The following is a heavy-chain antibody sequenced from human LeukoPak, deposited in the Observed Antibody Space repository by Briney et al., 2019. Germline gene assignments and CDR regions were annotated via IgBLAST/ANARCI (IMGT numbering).Heavy chain of an antibody. J-gene: IGHJ5*02. CDR1: GGSISSSSYY. CDR3: ARQDSGYGDLDP. Sequence: SETLSLTCTVSGGSISSSSYYWGWIRQPPGKGLEWIVSIYYSGSTYYNPSLKSRINISVDTSKNQFSLKLSSVTAADTAVYYCARQDSGYGDLDPWGQGTLVTVSS. D-gene: IGHD4-17*01. CDR2: IYYSGST. V-gene: IGHV4-39*01.